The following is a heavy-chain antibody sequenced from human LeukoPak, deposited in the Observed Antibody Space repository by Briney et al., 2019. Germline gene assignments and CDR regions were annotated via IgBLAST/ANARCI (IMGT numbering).Heavy chain of an antibody. D-gene: IGHD3-10*01. CDR3: ARDQGYYGSGSYPGVFDY. V-gene: IGHV4-59*01. J-gene: IGHJ4*02. Sequence: PSETLSLTCTVSGGSISSYYWSWIRQPPGKGLEWIGYIYYSGSTNYNPSLKSRVTISVDTSKNQFSLKLSSVTAADAAVYYCARDQGYYGSGSYPGVFDYWGQGTLVTVSS. CDR1: GGSISSYY. CDR2: IYYSGST.